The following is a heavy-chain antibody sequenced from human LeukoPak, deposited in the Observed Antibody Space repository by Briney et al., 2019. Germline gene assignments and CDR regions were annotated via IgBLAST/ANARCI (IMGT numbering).Heavy chain of an antibody. CDR3: ARDQLKAAASTQGWFDH. D-gene: IGHD6-13*01. V-gene: IGHV4-59*01. CDR1: GGTISSFH. Sequence: SETLSFTRALSGGTISSFHWSCIRQPPGKGLEWIGYIYYSGSANYNPSLKSRVTISVATSKNQFSLNLSCMTAADTAVYYCARDQLKAAASTQGWFDHWGQGTLVTVSS. CDR2: IYYSGSA. J-gene: IGHJ5*02.